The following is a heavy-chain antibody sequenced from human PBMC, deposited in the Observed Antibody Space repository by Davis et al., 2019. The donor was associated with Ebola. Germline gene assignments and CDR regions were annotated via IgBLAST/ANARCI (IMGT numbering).Heavy chain of an antibody. Sequence: GESPKTPCAASGFTFSYYWMHWVRLRPGEGLQWVSHITDHGGSTKYAEPVRGRFTISRDNANDILSLEMNDLRLEDTAVYYCARENFHGMDVWGQGTTVTVSS. D-gene: IGHD1-7*01. V-gene: IGHV3-74*01. CDR3: ARENFHGMDV. CDR1: GFTFSYYW. CDR2: ITDHGGST. J-gene: IGHJ6*02.